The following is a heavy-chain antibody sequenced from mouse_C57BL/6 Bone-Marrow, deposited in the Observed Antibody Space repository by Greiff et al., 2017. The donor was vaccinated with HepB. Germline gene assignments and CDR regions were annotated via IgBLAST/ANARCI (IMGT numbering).Heavy chain of an antibody. V-gene: IGHV10-1*01. CDR1: GFSFNTYA. CDR3: VRPFYYGNYYAMDY. CDR2: IRSKSNNYAT. D-gene: IGHD2-1*01. Sequence: EVKLVESGGGLVQPKGSLKLSCAASGFSFNTYAMNWVRQAPGKGLEWVARIRSKSNNYATYYADSVKDRFTISRDDSESMLYLQMNNLKTEDTAMYYCVRPFYYGNYYAMDYWGQGTSVTVSS. J-gene: IGHJ4*01.